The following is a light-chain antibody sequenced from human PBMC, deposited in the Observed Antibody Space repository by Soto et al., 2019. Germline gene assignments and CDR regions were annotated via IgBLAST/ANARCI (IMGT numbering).Light chain of an antibody. J-gene: IGKJ2*01. CDR3: QQSYRTPHT. V-gene: IGKV1-39*01. CDR2: AAS. Sequence: DLQMTQSPSSLSASVGDRVTISCRASQGVSNYLIWYQQRQGRAPKLLIYAASNLVSGVPSRFSGSGSGTNFTLTISSLQPEDFATHYCQQSYRTPHTFGQGTKLETK. CDR1: QGVSNY.